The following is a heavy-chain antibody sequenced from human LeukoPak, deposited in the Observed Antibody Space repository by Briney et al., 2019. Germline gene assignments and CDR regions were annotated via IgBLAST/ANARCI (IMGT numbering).Heavy chain of an antibody. CDR3: ARVLIAAAGTKGFDP. CDR1: GGSFSGYY. J-gene: IGHJ5*02. CDR2: INHSGST. D-gene: IGHD6-13*01. Sequence: PSETLSLTCAVYGGSFSGYYWSWIRQPPGKGLEWIGEINHSGSTNYNPSLKSRVTISVDTSKNQFSLKLSSVTAADTAVYYCARVLIAAAGTKGFDPWGQGTLVTVSS. V-gene: IGHV4-34*01.